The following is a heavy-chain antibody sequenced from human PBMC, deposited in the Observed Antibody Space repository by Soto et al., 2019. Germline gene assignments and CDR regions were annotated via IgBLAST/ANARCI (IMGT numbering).Heavy chain of an antibody. Sequence: QVQLEESGGGVVQPGRSLRLSCAASGFIFSSSAMHWVRQAPGKGLEWVAVISYDGSNKYYAGSVKGRFTISRDNSKNTLYLQVNSLRAEDTAVYYCAKDRPGPTHHSFFYYMDVWGKGTTVTVSS. CDR3: AKDRPGPTHHSFFYYMDV. J-gene: IGHJ6*03. CDR2: ISYDGSNK. D-gene: IGHD1-1*01. V-gene: IGHV3-30*18. CDR1: GFIFSSSA.